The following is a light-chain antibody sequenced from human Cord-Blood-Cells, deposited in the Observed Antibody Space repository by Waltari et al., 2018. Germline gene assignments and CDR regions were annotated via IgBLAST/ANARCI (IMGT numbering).Light chain of an antibody. CDR2: EVS. V-gene: IGLV2-14*01. Sequence: QSALTQPASVSGSPGQSIPISCTGTSSDVGGYNHVSWYQQHPGKAPKLMIYEVSNRPSGVSNRFSGSKSGNTASLTISGLQAEDEADYYCSSYTSSSTLVFGGGTKLTVL. CDR1: SSDVGGYNH. J-gene: IGLJ2*01. CDR3: SSYTSSSTLV.